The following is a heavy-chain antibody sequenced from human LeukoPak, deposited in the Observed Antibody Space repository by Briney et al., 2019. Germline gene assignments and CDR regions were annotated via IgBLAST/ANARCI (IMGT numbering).Heavy chain of an antibody. CDR1: GFTFSSYW. V-gene: IGHV3-74*01. D-gene: IGHD3-3*01. J-gene: IGHJ4*02. Sequence: PGGSLTLSCAASGFTFSSYWMHWVRQAPGKGLVWVSRINSDGSSTSYADSVKGRFTISRDNAKNTLYLQMNSLRAEDTAVYYCASIFEDYYDFWSGYLPIDYWGQGTLVTVSS. CDR2: INSDGSST. CDR3: ASIFEDYYDFWSGYLPIDY.